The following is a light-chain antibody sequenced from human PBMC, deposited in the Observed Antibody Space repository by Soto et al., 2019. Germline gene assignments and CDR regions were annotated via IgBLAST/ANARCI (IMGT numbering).Light chain of an antibody. J-gene: IGKJ2*01. CDR2: GVS. Sequence: ELVMTQSPATLSVSPGERATLSCRASQSVTNNLAWYQQKPGQPPKLVLYGVSTRAAGIPARFNGSGSGTEFTLTISSLKYEDFEVYFCQQYNNWPTRYTFGQGTKLEIK. CDR1: QSVTNN. CDR3: QQYNNWPTRYT. V-gene: IGKV3D-15*01.